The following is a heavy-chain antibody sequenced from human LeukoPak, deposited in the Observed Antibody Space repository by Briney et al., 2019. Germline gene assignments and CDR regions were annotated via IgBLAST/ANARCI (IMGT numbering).Heavy chain of an antibody. Sequence: ASVKVSCKASGGTFSSYTISWVRQAPGQGLEWMGRTIPILGIANYAQKFQGRVTITADKSTSTAYMELSSLRSEDTAVYYCARDLTAVAGPPLALYGMDVWGQGTTVTVSS. CDR1: GGTFSSYT. V-gene: IGHV1-69*04. CDR2: TIPILGIA. J-gene: IGHJ6*02. CDR3: ARDLTAVAGPPLALYGMDV. D-gene: IGHD6-19*01.